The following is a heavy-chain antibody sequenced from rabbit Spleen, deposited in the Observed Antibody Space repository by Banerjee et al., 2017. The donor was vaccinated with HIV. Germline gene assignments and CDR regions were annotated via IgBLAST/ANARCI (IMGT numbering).Heavy chain of an antibody. V-gene: IGHV1S40*01. Sequence: QSLEESGGGLVKPGASLTLTCKASGFSFSEFSFNSGYDMCWIRQAPGKGLEWIACIYAGSSGGTYSATWAKGRFSISKTSSTTVTLQMTTLTAADTATYFCVRDQAGDADYGPYYLNLWGPGTLVTVS. J-gene: IGHJ4*01. CDR3: VRDQAGDADYGPYYLNL. CDR2: IYAGSSGGT. D-gene: IGHD2-1*01. CDR1: GFSFSEFSFNSGYD.